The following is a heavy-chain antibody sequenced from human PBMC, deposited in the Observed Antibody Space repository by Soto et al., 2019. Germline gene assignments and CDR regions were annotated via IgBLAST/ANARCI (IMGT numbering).Heavy chain of an antibody. CDR1: GYTFTSYA. CDR3: ATPYYYDSSGSSPHSLDAFDI. J-gene: IGHJ3*02. Sequence: GASVKVSCKASGYTFTSYAMHWVRQAPGQRLEWMGWINAGNGNTKYSQKFQGRVTITRDTSASTAYMELSSLRSEDTAVYYCATPYYYDSSGSSPHSLDAFDIWGQGTMVTVSS. V-gene: IGHV1-3*01. D-gene: IGHD3-22*01. CDR2: INAGNGNT.